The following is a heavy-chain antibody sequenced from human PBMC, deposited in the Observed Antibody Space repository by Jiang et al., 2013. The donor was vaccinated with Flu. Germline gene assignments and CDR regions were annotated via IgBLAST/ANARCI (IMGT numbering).Heavy chain of an antibody. Sequence: GGPLRLSCAASGFDFRNYWMTWLRQTPGKGLECMAIIKQDGSEEYSVDSVKGRFTISRDNAKNSVYLQIKSLRAEDTAVYYCARHYYGSFDYWDQGTLLTVSS. D-gene: IGHD3-10*01. CDR3: ARHYYGSFDY. V-gene: IGHV3-7*03. CDR1: GFDFRNYW. J-gene: IGHJ4*02. CDR2: IKQDGSEE.